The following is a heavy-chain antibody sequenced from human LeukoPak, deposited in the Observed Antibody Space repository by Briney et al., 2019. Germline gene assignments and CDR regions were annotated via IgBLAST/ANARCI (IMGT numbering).Heavy chain of an antibody. Sequence: SETLSLTCTVSGGSISGYYWSWIRQPPGKGLEWIGYIYYSGSTNYNPSLKSRVTISVDTSKNQFSLKLSSVTAADTAVYYCARVSRASYYEGSGVDYWGQGTLVTVSS. J-gene: IGHJ4*02. CDR3: ARVSRASYYEGSGVDY. CDR2: IYYSGST. CDR1: GGSISGYY. V-gene: IGHV4-59*01. D-gene: IGHD1-26*01.